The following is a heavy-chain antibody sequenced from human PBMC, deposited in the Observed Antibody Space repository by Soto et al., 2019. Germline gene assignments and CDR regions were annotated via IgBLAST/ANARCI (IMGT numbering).Heavy chain of an antibody. CDR3: TTDLWRIAVVVGSTGYFNP. V-gene: IGHV3-15*01. Sequence: VGSLRLSCAASGFTFSDAWMSWVRQAPVKVLDWGGRIKSKSDGGTTEYAAPVRGRFTISRDDSKNTLYLQMNSLKTEDTAVYYCTTDLWRIAVVVGSTGYFNPWGQGTPVTVSS. D-gene: IGHD2-15*01. CDR1: GFTFSDAW. J-gene: IGHJ5*02. CDR2: IKSKSDGGTT.